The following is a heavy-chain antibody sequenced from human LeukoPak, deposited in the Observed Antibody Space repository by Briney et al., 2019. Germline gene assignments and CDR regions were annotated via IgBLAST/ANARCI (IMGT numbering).Heavy chain of an antibody. Sequence: PGGSLRLSCAASGFTFSGYYMSWIRQAPGKGLEWVSYTVASSNYTNYADSVKGRFTISRDNAKNSLYLLMNSLRAEDTAVYYCARTYGSGLSGHGMDVWGQGTTVTVSS. CDR3: ARTYGSGLSGHGMDV. CDR2: TVASSNYT. D-gene: IGHD3-10*01. CDR1: GFTFSGYY. J-gene: IGHJ6*02. V-gene: IGHV3-11*06.